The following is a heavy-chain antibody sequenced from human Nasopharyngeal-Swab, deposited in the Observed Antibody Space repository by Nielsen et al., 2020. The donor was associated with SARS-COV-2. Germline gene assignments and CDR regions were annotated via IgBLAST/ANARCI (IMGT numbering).Heavy chain of an antibody. J-gene: IGHJ6*02. CDR1: GFTFGDYA. Sequence: GGSLRLSCTASGFTFGDYAMSWVRQAPGKGLEWVGFIRSKAYGGTTEYAASVKGRFTISRDDSKSIAYLQMNSLKTEDTAVYYCTLTGYSSGWSVYYYYGMDVWGRGTTVTVS. CDR2: IRSKAYGGTT. D-gene: IGHD6-19*01. CDR3: TLTGYSSGWSVYYYYGMDV. V-gene: IGHV3-49*04.